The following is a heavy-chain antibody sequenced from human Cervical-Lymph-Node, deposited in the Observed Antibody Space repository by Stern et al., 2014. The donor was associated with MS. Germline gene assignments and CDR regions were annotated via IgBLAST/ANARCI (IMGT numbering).Heavy chain of an antibody. D-gene: IGHD6-13*01. Sequence: VQLVESGGGVVQPGRSLRLSCVASGFTLSNYGMHWVRQAPGKGLEWVGLISYDGSNKYYADSVKGRFTISRDNTKNTLYLQMNSLRTEDTAVYYCAKAITTAGTGIDYWGQGTLVTVSS. CDR2: ISYDGSNK. CDR1: GFTLSNYG. CDR3: AKAITTAGTGIDY. J-gene: IGHJ4*02. V-gene: IGHV3-30*18.